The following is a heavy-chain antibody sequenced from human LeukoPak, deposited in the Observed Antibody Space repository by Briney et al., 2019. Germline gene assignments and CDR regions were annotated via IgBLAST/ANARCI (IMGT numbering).Heavy chain of an antibody. CDR2: IIPILGIA. V-gene: IGHV1-69*04. D-gene: IGHD3-3*01. Sequence: SVKVSCKASGGTFSSYAISWVRQAPGQGLEWMGRIIPILGIANYAQKFQGRVTITADKSTSTAYMELSSLRSEDTTVYYCARAGTYDFWSGYYPNYYYYGMDVWGQGTTVTVSS. J-gene: IGHJ6*02. CDR3: ARAGTYDFWSGYYPNYYYYGMDV. CDR1: GGTFSSYA.